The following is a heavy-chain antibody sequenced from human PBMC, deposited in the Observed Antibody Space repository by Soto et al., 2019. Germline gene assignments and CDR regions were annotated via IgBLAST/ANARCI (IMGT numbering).Heavy chain of an antibody. J-gene: IGHJ4*02. CDR3: ARVTPIGGEYFDY. V-gene: IGHV4-4*02. CDR1: SGSISSSNW. D-gene: IGHD3-16*01. Sequence: SETLSLTCAVCSGSISSSNWWSWVRQPPGKGLEWIGEIYHSGSTNYNPSLKSRVTISVDKSKNQFSLKLSSVTAADTAVYYCARVTPIGGEYFDYWGQGTLVTVSS. CDR2: IYHSGST.